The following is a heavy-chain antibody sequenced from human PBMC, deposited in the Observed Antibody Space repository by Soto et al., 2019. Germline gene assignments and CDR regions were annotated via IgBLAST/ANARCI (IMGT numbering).Heavy chain of an antibody. D-gene: IGHD1-26*01. V-gene: IGHV4-39*01. Sequence: QLQLQESGPGLVKPSETLSLTCTVSGGSISSSSYYWGWIRQPPGKGLEWIGSIYYSGSTYYNPSLKIRVTISVDSSKTQFYLKLSSVTAADTAVYYCAGHPYFAKPYYFDFWGRGTLVTVSS. CDR3: AGHPYFAKPYYFDF. J-gene: IGHJ4*02. CDR1: GGSISSSSYY. CDR2: IYYSGST.